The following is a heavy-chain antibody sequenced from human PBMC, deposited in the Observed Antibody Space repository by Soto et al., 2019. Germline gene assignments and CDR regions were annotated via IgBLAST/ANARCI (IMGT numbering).Heavy chain of an antibody. Sequence: ASVKVSCKASGYTFTSYGISWVRQAPGQGLEWMGWISAYNGNTNYAQKLQGRVTMTTDTSTSTAYMELRGLRSDDTAVYYCARDVEWLALYSALFDYWGQGTLVTVSS. CDR2: ISAYNGNT. D-gene: IGHD6-19*01. CDR3: ARDVEWLALYSALFDY. J-gene: IGHJ4*02. V-gene: IGHV1-18*01. CDR1: GYTFTSYG.